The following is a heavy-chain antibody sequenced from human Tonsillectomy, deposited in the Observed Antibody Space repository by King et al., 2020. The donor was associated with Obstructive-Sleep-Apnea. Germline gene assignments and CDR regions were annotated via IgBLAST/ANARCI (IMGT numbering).Heavy chain of an antibody. Sequence: VQLVESGGGLVQPGGSRRLSCGASGFNFSTYSWNWVRQAPGRGLEWISYISNDISITYYAEYGKGRFTNSRDKAKNSLYLQMNSLRAEDTAMYYCARDYISETYYYSYGMDVWGQGTTVTVSS. V-gene: IGHV3-48*01. CDR1: GFNFSTYS. J-gene: IGHJ6*02. D-gene: IGHD3-9*01. CDR2: ISNDISIT. CDR3: ARDYISETYYYSYGMDV.